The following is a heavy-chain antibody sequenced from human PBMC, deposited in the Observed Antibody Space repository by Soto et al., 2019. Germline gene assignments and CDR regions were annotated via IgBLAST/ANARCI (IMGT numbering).Heavy chain of an antibody. CDR2: TYYRSQWYN. D-gene: IGHD2-21*01. J-gene: IGHJ4*02. Sequence: SHTLSLTCAISGNSVSSNWAALNFIRQSPSRGLEWLGRTYYRSQWYNDYAGFVRSRITVNPDTSKNQFSLQLNSVTPEDTAVYFCARISHGSDEVWGRGILVTVSS. CDR1: GNSVSSNWAA. CDR3: ARISHGSDEV. V-gene: IGHV6-1*01.